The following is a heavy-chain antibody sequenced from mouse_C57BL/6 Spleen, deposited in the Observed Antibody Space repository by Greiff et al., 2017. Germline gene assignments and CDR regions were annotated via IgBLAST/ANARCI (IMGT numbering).Heavy chain of an antibody. CDR2: IRNKANGYTT. D-gene: IGHD1-1*01. CDR3: ASYYYGSSYGAMDY. V-gene: IGHV7-3*01. Sequence: EVKLVESGGGLVQPGGSLSLSCAASGFTFTDYYMSWVRQPPGKALEWLGFIRNKANGYTTEYSASVKGRFTISRDNSQSILYLQMNALRAEDSATYYCASYYYGSSYGAMDYWGQGTSVTVSS. CDR1: GFTFTDYY. J-gene: IGHJ4*01.